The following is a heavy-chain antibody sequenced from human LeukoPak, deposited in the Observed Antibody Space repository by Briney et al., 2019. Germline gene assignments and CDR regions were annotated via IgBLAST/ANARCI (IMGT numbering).Heavy chain of an antibody. CDR1: GYTFIGYY. J-gene: IGHJ4*02. D-gene: IGHD2-2*01. CDR2: INPNSGGT. Sequence: ASVKVSCKASGYTFIGYYMHWVRQAPGQGLEWMGWINPNSGGTNYAQKFQGRVTMTRDTSISTAYMELSRLRPDDTAVYYCATPRCSSTTCQFDYWGQGTLVTVSS. V-gene: IGHV1-2*02. CDR3: ATPRCSSTTCQFDY.